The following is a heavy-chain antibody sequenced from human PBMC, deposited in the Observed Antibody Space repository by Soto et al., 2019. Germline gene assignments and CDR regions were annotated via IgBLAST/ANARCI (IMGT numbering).Heavy chain of an antibody. Sequence: QLHLVQSGAVVKKPGASVTVSCSASGYPVTAYYMHWVRQAPGRGLEWMGGINPATGAAKYTQTFPGRGTLTRDTSTSNVFMELGGPTSEGPGGFYCASGGGVGVAGSAAFDMWGQGTLVTVSS. V-gene: IGHV1-2*02. CDR2: INPATGAA. J-gene: IGHJ3*02. CDR3: ASGGGVGVAGSAAFDM. D-gene: IGHD3-3*01. CDR1: GYPVTAYY.